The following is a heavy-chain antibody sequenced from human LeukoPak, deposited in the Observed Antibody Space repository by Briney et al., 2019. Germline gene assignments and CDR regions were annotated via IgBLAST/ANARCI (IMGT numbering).Heavy chain of an antibody. CDR1: GYTFTSYA. CDR3: AREPLRVYYYDSSGYLDY. J-gene: IGHJ4*02. Sequence: SCKASGYTFTSYAMHWVRQAPGKGLEWVAVISYDGSNKYYADSVKGRFTISRDNSKNTLYLQMNSLRAEDTAVYYCAREPLRVYYYDSSGYLDYWGQGTLVTVSS. D-gene: IGHD3-22*01. CDR2: ISYDGSNK. V-gene: IGHV3-30-3*01.